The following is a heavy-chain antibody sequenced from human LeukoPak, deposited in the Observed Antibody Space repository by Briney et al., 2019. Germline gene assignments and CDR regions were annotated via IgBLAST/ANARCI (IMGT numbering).Heavy chain of an antibody. CDR1: GFTVSGNH. CDR2: ISSSSYT. Sequence: GGSLRLSCAASGFTVSGNHMSWVRQSPGKGLEWVSYISSSSYTNYADSVKGRFTISRDNAKNSLYLQMNSLRAEDTAVYYCARGWGYRLKGAFDIWGQGTMVTVSS. CDR3: ARGWGYRLKGAFDI. J-gene: IGHJ3*02. D-gene: IGHD2-2*02. V-gene: IGHV3-11*05.